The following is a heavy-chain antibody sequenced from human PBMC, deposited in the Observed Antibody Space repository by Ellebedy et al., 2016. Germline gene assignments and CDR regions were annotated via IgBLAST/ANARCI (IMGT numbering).Heavy chain of an antibody. CDR2: IVPIFGTI. CDR3: AKDHTENYYGYFQH. D-gene: IGHD1-26*01. CDR1: GGTFSSSA. J-gene: IGHJ1*01. Sequence: ASVKVSCKASGGTFSSSAISWVRQAPGQGLEWMGGIVPIFGTINYAQRFQGRVTITADESTSTAYMELSSLRSEDTAVYYCAKDHTENYYGYFQHWGQGTLVTVSS. V-gene: IGHV1-69*13.